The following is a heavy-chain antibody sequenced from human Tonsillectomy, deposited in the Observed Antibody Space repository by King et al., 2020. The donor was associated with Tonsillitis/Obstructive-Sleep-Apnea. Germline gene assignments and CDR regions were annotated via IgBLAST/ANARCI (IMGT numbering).Heavy chain of an antibody. J-gene: IGHJ6*02. CDR2: ISHDGTNK. CDR3: AKARGWGDYYYYGMDV. D-gene: IGHD7-27*01. Sequence: QLVQSGGGVVQPGRSLRLSCAASGFTFSSYGMHWVRQAPGKGLEWVAFISHDGTNKYYADSVKGRFTISRDNSKNTLFLQMNSLRAEDTAVYYCAKARGWGDYYYYGMDVWGQGPTVSVSS. CDR1: GFTFSSYG. V-gene: IGHV3-30*18.